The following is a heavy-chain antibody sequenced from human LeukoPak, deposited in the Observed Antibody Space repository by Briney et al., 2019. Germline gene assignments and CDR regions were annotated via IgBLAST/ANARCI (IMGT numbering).Heavy chain of an antibody. CDR2: IRYDGSNK. V-gene: IGHV3-30*02. J-gene: IGHJ6*03. CDR3: AKEGGPAGFYYYYYMDV. CDR1: GFTFSSYG. Sequence: GGSLRLSCAASGFTFSSYGMQWVRQAPGKGLEWVAFIRYDGSNKYYADSVKGRFTISRDNSKNTLYLQMNSLRAEDTAVYYCAKEGGPAGFYYYYYMDVWGKGTTVTVSS.